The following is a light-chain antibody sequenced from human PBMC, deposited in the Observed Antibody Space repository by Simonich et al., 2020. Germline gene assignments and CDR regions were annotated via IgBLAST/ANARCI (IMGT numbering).Light chain of an antibody. J-gene: IGKJ1*01. CDR1: QSLLHSNGYNY. Sequence: DIVMTQSPLSLPVTPGEPASISCRSSQSLLHSNGYNYLVWYLKKPGQSPQLLIYLGSNRASGVPDRFSGSGSGTDFTLKISRVEAEDVGVYYCMQALQTEWTFGQGTKVEIK. CDR3: MQALQTEWT. CDR2: LGS. V-gene: IGKV2-28*01.